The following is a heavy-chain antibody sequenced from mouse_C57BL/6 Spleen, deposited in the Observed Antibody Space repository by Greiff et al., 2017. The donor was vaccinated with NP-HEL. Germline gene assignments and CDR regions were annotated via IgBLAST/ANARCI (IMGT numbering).Heavy chain of an antibody. CDR2: IRSKSNNYAT. J-gene: IGHJ4*01. CDR3: ERHDPYGSSYVGYYAMDY. CDR1: GFSFNTYA. Sequence: EVQLVESGGGLVQPKGSLKLSCAASGFSFNTYAMNWVRQAPGKGLEWVARIRSKSNNYATYYADSVKDRFTISRDDSESMLYLQMNNLKTEDTAMYCCERHDPYGSSYVGYYAMDYWGQGTSVTVSS. D-gene: IGHD1-1*01. V-gene: IGHV10-1*01.